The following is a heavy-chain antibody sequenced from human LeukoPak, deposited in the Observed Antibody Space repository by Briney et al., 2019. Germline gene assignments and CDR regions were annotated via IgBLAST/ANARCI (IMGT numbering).Heavy chain of an antibody. CDR1: GGSFSGYY. J-gene: IGHJ5*02. CDR2: INHSGST. D-gene: IGHD6-6*01. Sequence: SETLSLTCAVYGGSFSGYYWSWIRQPPGKGLEWIGEINHSGSTNYNPSLKSRVTISVDTSKNQFSLKLSSVTAADTAVYYCARGDYSSSSSWFDPWGREPWSPSPQ. V-gene: IGHV4-34*01. CDR3: ARGDYSSSSSWFDP.